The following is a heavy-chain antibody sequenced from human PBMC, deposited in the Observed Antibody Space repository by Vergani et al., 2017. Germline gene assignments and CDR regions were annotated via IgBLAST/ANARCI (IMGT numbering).Heavy chain of an antibody. J-gene: IGHJ4*02. CDR3: ARPVDCSGGSCYSGGAPGY. Sequence: QVQLVESGGGVVQPGRSLRLSCAASGFTFSSYGMHWVRQAPGKGLERVSVIWYDGSNKYYADSVKGRFTISRDNSKNTLYLQMNSLRAEDTAVYYCARPVDCSGGSCYSGGAPGYWGQGTLVTVSS. CDR1: GFTFSSYG. V-gene: IGHV3-33*01. D-gene: IGHD2-15*01. CDR2: IWYDGSNK.